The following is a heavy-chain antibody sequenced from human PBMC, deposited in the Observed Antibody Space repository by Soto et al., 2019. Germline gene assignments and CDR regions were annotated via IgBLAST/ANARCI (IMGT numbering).Heavy chain of an antibody. CDR2: IYPGDSDT. CDR3: ARRGGYSGYDLGLDY. V-gene: IGHV5-51*01. CDR1: GYSFTSYW. D-gene: IGHD5-12*01. J-gene: IGHJ4*02. Sequence: GESLKISCKGSGYSFTSYWIGWVRQMPGKGLEWMGIIYPGDSDTRYSPSFQGRVTISADKSISTAYLQWSSLKASDTAMYYCARRGGYSGYDLGLDYWGQGTLVTVSS.